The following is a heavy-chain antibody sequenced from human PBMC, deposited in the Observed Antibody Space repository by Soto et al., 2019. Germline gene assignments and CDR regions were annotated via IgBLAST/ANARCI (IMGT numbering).Heavy chain of an antibody. J-gene: IGHJ3*02. V-gene: IGHV1-69*12. Sequence: QVQLVQSGAEVKKPGSSVKVSCKASGGTFSSYAISWVRQAPGQGLEWMGGIIPIFGTANYAQKFQGRVTITADEATSTAYMELSSLRSEDTAVYYCARDPYCGVYCYRAVDIWGQGTMVTVSS. D-gene: IGHD2-21*02. CDR2: IIPIFGTA. CDR3: ARDPYCGVYCYRAVDI. CDR1: GGTFSSYA.